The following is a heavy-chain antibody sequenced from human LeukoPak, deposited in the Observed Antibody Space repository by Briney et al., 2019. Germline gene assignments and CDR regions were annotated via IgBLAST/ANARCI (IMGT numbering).Heavy chain of an antibody. D-gene: IGHD3-10*01. Sequence: SQTLSLTCAISGDSVSSNSAAWNWISQSPSRGLEWLGRTYYRSKWYNDYAVSVKSRITINPDTSKNQFSLQLNSVTPEDTAVYYCARGRPRGRGAIFDYWGQGTLVTVSS. CDR2: TYYRSKWYN. V-gene: IGHV6-1*01. CDR3: ARGRPRGRGAIFDY. CDR1: GDSVSSNSAA. J-gene: IGHJ4*02.